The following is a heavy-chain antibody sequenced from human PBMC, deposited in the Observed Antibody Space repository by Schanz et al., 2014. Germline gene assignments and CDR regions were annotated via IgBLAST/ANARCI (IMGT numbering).Heavy chain of an antibody. CDR2: ISGNGGEK. J-gene: IGHJ2*01. V-gene: IGHV3-30*04. Sequence: QVQLVESGGGVVQPGRSLRLSCAASGFSFSTYAMHWVRQAPGKGLRCVAVISGNGGEKYYADSVKGRLTVSRDNSENTVYLEFHSLRSEDTALYYCAREAKWGQWYFDLWGRGSLVTVSS. CDR3: AREAKWGQWYFDL. CDR1: GFSFSTYA. D-gene: IGHD1-26*01.